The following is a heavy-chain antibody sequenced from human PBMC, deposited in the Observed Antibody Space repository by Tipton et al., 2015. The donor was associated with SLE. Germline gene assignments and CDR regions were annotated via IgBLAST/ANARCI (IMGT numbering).Heavy chain of an antibody. CDR3: AISSGSYYGEFDY. CDR2: IYPGDSDT. Sequence: SLRLSCKGSGYSFTSYWIGWVRQMPGKGLEWMGIIYPGDSDTRYSPSFQGQVTISADKSITTAYLQWSSLKASDTAMYYCAISSGSYYGEFDYWGQGTLVTVSS. V-gene: IGHV5-51*01. CDR1: GYSFTSYW. D-gene: IGHD1-26*01. J-gene: IGHJ4*02.